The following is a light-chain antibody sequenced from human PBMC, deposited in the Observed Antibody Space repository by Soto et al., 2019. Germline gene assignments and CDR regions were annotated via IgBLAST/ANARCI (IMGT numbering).Light chain of an antibody. Sequence: DIQMTQSPSTLSASVGDRVTIICQASQSISGWLAWYQQKPGKAPKLLIYKASSLESGVPSRFSGSGSGTEFTLTISSLQPDDFATYYCQQYNSYSTFGQGTKVEI. J-gene: IGKJ1*01. CDR3: QQYNSYST. V-gene: IGKV1-5*03. CDR1: QSISGW. CDR2: KAS.